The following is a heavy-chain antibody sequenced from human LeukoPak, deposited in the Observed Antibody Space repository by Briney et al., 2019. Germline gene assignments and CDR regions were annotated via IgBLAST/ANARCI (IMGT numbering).Heavy chain of an antibody. Sequence: GASVKVSCKASGYTFTGYDMHWGRQAPGQGLEWMGWINPNSGGTNYAQKFQGRVTMTRDTSISTAYMELSRLRSDDTAVYYCARRYCSSTSCYYGANAFDIWGQGTMVTVSS. J-gene: IGHJ3*02. D-gene: IGHD2-2*01. CDR3: ARRYCSSTSCYYGANAFDI. CDR1: GYTFTGYD. V-gene: IGHV1-2*02. CDR2: INPNSGGT.